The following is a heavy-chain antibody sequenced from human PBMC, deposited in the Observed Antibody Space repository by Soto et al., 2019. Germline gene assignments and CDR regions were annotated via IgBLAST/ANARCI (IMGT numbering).Heavy chain of an antibody. D-gene: IGHD6-19*01. CDR2: IYYSGST. Sequence: PSETLSLTCAVSGGSISRGGYSWSWIRQPPGKGLEWIGYIYYSGSTNSESTKYNPSLKGRVTISVDTSKNQFSLNVRSMTAADTAIYYCANLRSGDTVSGPTWFDPWGQGTLVTVSS. J-gene: IGHJ5*02. CDR1: GGSISRGGYS. CDR3: ANLRSGDTVSGPTWFDP. V-gene: IGHV4-61*08.